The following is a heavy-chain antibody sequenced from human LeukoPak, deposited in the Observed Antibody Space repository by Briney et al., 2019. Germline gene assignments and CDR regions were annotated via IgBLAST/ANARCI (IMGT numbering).Heavy chain of an antibody. CDR2: ISSSSSYI. Sequence: GGSLRLSCAASGFTFSSYSMNWVRQAPGKGLEWVSSISSSSSYIYYADSVKGRYTISRDNAKNSLYLQMNSLRAEDTAVYYCARDGRPGGAAAGTRFLYYYGMDVWGQGTTVTVS. CDR1: GFTFSSYS. CDR3: ARDGRPGGAAAGTRFLYYYGMDV. D-gene: IGHD6-13*01. J-gene: IGHJ6*02. V-gene: IGHV3-21*01.